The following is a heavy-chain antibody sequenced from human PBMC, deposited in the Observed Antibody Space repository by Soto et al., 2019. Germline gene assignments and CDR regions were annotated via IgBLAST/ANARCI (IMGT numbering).Heavy chain of an antibody. CDR2: ISAYNGDT. CDR1: GYSFTNYG. V-gene: IGHV1-18*01. CDR3: ARDRGVAPPVAGNTHYYYYMDV. Sequence: ASVKVYCKAAGYSFTNYGITWVRQAPGQGFEWMGWISAYNGDTNYAQKLQGRVTMTTDASTSTAYLELRSLRSDDTAVYYCARDRGVAPPVAGNTHYYYYMDVWGKGTTVTVSS. J-gene: IGHJ6*03. D-gene: IGHD6-19*01.